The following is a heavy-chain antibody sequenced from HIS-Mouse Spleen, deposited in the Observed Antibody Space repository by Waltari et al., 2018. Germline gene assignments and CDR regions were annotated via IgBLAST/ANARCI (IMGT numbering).Heavy chain of an antibody. Sequence: QLQLQESGPGLVKPSETLSLTCTVPGGSISRSRYYWGWLRQPPGQGLGWIGSSYYSGSTYYNPSLKSRVTISVDTSKNQFSLKLSSVTAADTAVYYCAREIPYSSSWYDWYFDLWGRGTLVTVSS. CDR2: SYYSGST. V-gene: IGHV4-39*07. D-gene: IGHD6-13*01. CDR1: GGSISRSRYY. CDR3: AREIPYSSSWYDWYFDL. J-gene: IGHJ2*01.